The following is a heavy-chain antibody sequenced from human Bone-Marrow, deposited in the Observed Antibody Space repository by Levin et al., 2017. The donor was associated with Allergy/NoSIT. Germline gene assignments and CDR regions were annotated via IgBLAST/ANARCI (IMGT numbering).Heavy chain of an antibody. D-gene: IGHD4-17*01. CDR2: ISYDGSNK. CDR3: ARGDYGEYFLCLY. J-gene: IGHJ4*02. Sequence: GGSLRLSCAASGFTFSSYAMHWVRQAPGKGLEWVAVISYDGSNKYYADSVKGRFTISRDNSKNTLYLQMNSLRAEDTAVYYCARGDYGEYFLCLYWGQGTLVTVSS. CDR1: GFTFSSYA. V-gene: IGHV3-30-3*01.